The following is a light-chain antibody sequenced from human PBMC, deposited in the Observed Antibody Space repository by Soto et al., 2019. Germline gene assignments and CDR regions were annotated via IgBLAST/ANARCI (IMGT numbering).Light chain of an antibody. V-gene: IGKV1-5*03. CDR2: KAS. CDR3: QQYNHYSPT. J-gene: IGKJ1*01. Sequence: DIQMTQSPSTLSASVGDRVTITCRASQSFSTWLAWYQQKPGKAPNLLIYKASSLESGVPSRFSGSGSGTEFTLTISSLQPADFATYFCQQYNHYSPTFGQGTKVEIK. CDR1: QSFSTW.